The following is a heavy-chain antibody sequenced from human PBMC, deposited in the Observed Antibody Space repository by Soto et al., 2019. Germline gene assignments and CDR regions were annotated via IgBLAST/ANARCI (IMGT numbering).Heavy chain of an antibody. CDR3: ARDGGAH. CDR1: GFTFSSYA. CDR2: MSYDRSNK. J-gene: IGHJ4*02. V-gene: IGHV3-30-3*01. D-gene: IGHD3-16*01. Sequence: QVQLVESGGGVDQPGRSLRLSCAASGFTFSSYAMHWVRRAPGKGLEWMAVMSYDRSNKYYADSVKGRFTISRDNSKNTLYLQMNSLRPEDTALYYCARDGGAHWGQGTLVIVSP.